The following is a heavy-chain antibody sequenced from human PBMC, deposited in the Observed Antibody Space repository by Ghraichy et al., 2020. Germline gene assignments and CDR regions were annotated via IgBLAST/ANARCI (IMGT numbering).Heavy chain of an antibody. CDR2: INHSGST. D-gene: IGHD3-10*01. J-gene: IGHJ4*02. CDR3: ARGGEDY. CDR1: GGSFSGYY. Sequence: SETLSLTCAVYGGSFSGYYWSWIRQPPGKGLEWIGEINHSGSTNYNPSLKSRVTISVDTSKNQFSLKLSSVTAADTAVYYCARGGEDYWGQGTLVTVSS. V-gene: IGHV4-34*01.